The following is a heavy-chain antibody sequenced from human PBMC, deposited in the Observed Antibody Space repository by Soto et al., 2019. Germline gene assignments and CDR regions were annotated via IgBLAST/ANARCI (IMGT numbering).Heavy chain of an antibody. CDR2: ISAQNGNT. V-gene: IGHV1-18*01. Sequence: QVHLVQSGAEVKKPGASVKVSCKGSGYTFTTYGITWVRQAPGQGLEWMGWISAQNGNTNYARKFQGRVNVTRDKATSTAEMELRNLRYNDAAVYYGWRGRYGDYWGQGALVTVSS. J-gene: IGHJ4*02. D-gene: IGHD1-1*01. CDR1: GYTFTTYG. CDR3: WRGRYGDY.